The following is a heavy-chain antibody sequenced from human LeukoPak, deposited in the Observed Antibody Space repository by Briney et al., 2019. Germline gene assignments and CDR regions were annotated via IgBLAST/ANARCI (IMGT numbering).Heavy chain of an antibody. Sequence: GGSLRLSCAASGFTFSSYAMSWVRQAPGKGLEWVSSISSSSSYIYYADSVKGRFTISRDNAKNSLYLQMNSLRAEDTAVYYCARDKRSGMGYDFWSGYYPSDYWGQGTLVTVSS. CDR1: GFTFSSYA. CDR2: ISSSSSYI. V-gene: IGHV3-21*01. J-gene: IGHJ4*02. D-gene: IGHD3-3*01. CDR3: ARDKRSGMGYDFWSGYYPSDY.